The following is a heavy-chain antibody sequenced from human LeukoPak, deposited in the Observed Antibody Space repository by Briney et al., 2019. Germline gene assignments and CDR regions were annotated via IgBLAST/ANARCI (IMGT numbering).Heavy chain of an antibody. CDR2: IYYSGST. D-gene: IGHD3-22*01. V-gene: IGHV4-38-2*02. J-gene: IGHJ4*02. Sequence: PSETLSLTCTVSGYSMSSGPYWGWIRQPPGKGLEWIGSIYYSGSTYYNPSLKSRVTISVDTSKNQFSLKLSSVTAADTAVYYCARYTMIVAGFGSGVDYWGQGTLVTVSS. CDR1: GYSMSSGPY. CDR3: ARYTMIVAGFGSGVDY.